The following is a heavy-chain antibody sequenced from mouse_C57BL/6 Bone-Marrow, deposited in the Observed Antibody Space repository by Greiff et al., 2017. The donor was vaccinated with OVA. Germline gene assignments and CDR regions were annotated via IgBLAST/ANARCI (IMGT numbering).Heavy chain of an antibody. V-gene: IGHV5-4*01. CDR2: ISDGGSYT. D-gene: IGHD1-1*01. CDR3: ARLLPLDY. Sequence: EVQRVESGGGLVKPGGSLKLSCAASGFTFSSYAMSWVRQTPEKRLEWVATISDGGSYTYYPDNVKGRFTISRDNAKNNLYLQMSHLKSEDTAMYYCARLLPLDYWGQGTTLTVSS. J-gene: IGHJ2*01. CDR1: GFTFSSYA.